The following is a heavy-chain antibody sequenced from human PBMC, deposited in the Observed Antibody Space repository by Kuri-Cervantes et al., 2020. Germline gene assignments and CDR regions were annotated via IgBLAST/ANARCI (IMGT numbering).Heavy chain of an antibody. J-gene: IGHJ3*02. CDR2: IIPIFGTA. D-gene: IGHD6-19*01. CDR1: GGTFSSYA. V-gene: IGHV1-69*13. CDR3: ARDWGIAVAGTKGDAFDI. Sequence: SSVKVSCKASGGTFSSYAISWVRQAPGQGLEWMGGIIPIFGTANYAQKFQGRVTITADESTSTAYMELSSLRSEDTAVYYCARDWGIAVAGTKGDAFDIWGQGTMVTVSS.